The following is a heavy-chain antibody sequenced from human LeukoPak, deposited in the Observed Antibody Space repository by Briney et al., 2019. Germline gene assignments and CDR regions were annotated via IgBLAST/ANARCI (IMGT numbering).Heavy chain of an antibody. J-gene: IGHJ4*02. CDR3: HPLAFVTN. Sequence: GGSLRLSCAVSGFTFGGRLMHWVRHAPGKGLVWFALIKDDGSTTNYADSVKGRFTASRGDAKNTVYLQMSSLRAEDTAVYYCHPLAFVTNWGQGTLVTVSS. V-gene: IGHV3-74*01. CDR1: GFTFGGRL. D-gene: IGHD2-8*01. CDR2: IKDDGSTT.